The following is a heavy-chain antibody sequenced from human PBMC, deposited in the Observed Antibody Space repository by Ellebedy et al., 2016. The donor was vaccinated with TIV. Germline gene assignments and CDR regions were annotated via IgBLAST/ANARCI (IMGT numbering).Heavy chain of an antibody. CDR2: INPNSGGT. V-gene: IGHV1-2*04. J-gene: IGHJ4*02. D-gene: IGHD6-19*01. CDR1: GYTFTGYY. CDR3: VTFRDSSGWYEDN. Sequence: ASVKVSXXASGYTFTGYYIHWVRQAPGQGLEWMGWINPNSGGTNYTQKFQGWVTMTRETSISTAYMGLRRLRSDDTAVYYCVTFRDSSGWYEDNWGQGTLVTVSS.